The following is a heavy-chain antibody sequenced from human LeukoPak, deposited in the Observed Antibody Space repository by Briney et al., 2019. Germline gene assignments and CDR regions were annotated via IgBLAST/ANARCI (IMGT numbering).Heavy chain of an antibody. CDR3: ASGGYCSSTSCYTWEYFDY. CDR1: GYTLTELS. V-gene: IGHV1-24*01. D-gene: IGHD2-2*02. J-gene: IGHJ4*02. CDR2: FDPEDGET. Sequence: ASVKVSCKVSGYTLTELSMHWVRQAPGKGLEWMGGFDPEDGETIYAQKFQGRVTMTEDTSTDTAYMELSSLRSEDTAVYYCASGGYCSSTSCYTWEYFDYWGQGTLVTVSS.